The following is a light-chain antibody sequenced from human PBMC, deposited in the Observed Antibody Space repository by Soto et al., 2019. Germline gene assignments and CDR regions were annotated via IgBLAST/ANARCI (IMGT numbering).Light chain of an antibody. CDR1: QSVSSY. Sequence: EIVLTQSPATLSLSPGERATLSCRASQSVSSYLAWYQQKPGQAPRLLIYDASNRATGIPARFSVSGSGTDFTLTISSLEPEDFALYYCQQCSNWPPITGGQGTRLEIK. J-gene: IGKJ5*01. V-gene: IGKV3-11*01. CDR2: DAS. CDR3: QQCSNWPPIT.